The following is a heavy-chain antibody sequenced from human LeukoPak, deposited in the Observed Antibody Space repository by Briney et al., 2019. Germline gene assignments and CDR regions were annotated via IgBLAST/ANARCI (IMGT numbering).Heavy chain of an antibody. D-gene: IGHD3-3*01. CDR1: GGSISGSSYY. J-gene: IGHJ5*02. Sequence: SETLSLTCTVSGGSISGSSYYWGWIRQPPGKGLEWIGSIYYSGSTYYNPSLKSRVTISVDTSKNQFSLKLSSVTAADTAVYYCARKVRFLEWSLFDPWGQGTLVTVSS. V-gene: IGHV4-39*01. CDR2: IYYSGST. CDR3: ARKVRFLEWSLFDP.